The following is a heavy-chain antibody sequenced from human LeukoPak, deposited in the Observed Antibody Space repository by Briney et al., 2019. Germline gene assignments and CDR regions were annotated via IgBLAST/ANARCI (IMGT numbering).Heavy chain of an antibody. J-gene: IGHJ4*02. Sequence: ASVKVSCKASGYTFTSYGISWVRQAPGQGLEWMGWISAYNGNTNYAQKLQGRVTMTEDTSTDTAYMELSSLRSEDTAVYYCATSLSSGWYYFDYWGQGTLVTVSS. V-gene: IGHV1-18*01. D-gene: IGHD6-19*01. CDR2: ISAYNGNT. CDR3: ATSLSSGWYYFDY. CDR1: GYTFTSYG.